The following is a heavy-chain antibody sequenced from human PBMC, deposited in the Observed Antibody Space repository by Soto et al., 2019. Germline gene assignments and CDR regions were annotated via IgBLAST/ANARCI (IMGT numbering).Heavy chain of an antibody. V-gene: IGHV4-59*12. D-gene: IGHD2-8*02. J-gene: IGHJ4*02. CDR1: GGSNSSYY. CDR3: ARDKITGLFDY. CDR2: IYYSGST. Sequence: SETLSLTCTVSGGSNSSYYWSWIRQPPGKGLEWIGYIYYSGSTNYNPSLKSRVTISVDTSKNQFSLKLTSVTAADTAVYYCARDKITGLFDYWGQGTLVTVSS.